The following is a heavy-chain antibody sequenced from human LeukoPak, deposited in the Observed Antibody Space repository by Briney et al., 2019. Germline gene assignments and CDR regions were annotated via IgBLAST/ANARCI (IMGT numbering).Heavy chain of an antibody. Sequence: SETLSLTCTVPGGSISSYYWSWIRQPPGKGLEWIGYIYYSGSTNYNPSLKSRVTISVDTSKNQFSLKLSSVTAADTAVYYCARVAYDSSGLDYWGQGTLVTVSS. D-gene: IGHD3-22*01. CDR2: IYYSGST. CDR3: ARVAYDSSGLDY. V-gene: IGHV4-59*01. J-gene: IGHJ4*02. CDR1: GGSISSYY.